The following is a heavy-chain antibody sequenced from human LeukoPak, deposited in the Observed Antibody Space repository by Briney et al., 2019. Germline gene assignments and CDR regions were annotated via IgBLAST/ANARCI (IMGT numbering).Heavy chain of an antibody. CDR3: AREVGYCSSTSCYWWFDP. CDR2: INSDGSST. V-gene: IGHV3-74*01. J-gene: IGHJ5*02. D-gene: IGHD2-2*01. Sequence: GGSLRLSCAASGFTFSSYWMHWVRQPPGKGLVWVSRINSDGSSTSYADSVKGRFTISRDNAKNTLYLQMNSLRAEDTAVYYCAREVGYCSSTSCYWWFDPWGQGTLVTVSS. CDR1: GFTFSSYW.